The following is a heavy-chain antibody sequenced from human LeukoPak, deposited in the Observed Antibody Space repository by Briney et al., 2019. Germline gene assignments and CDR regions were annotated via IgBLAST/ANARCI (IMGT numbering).Heavy chain of an antibody. D-gene: IGHD6-19*01. CDR1: GFTFSSYA. CDR3: AKDLKSSGRRANWFDP. V-gene: IGHV3-23*01. J-gene: IGHJ5*02. Sequence: PGGSLRLSCAASGFTFSSYAMSWVRQAPGKGLEWVSAISGSGGSTYYADSVKGRFTISRDNSKNTLYLQMNGLRAEDTAVYYCAKDLKSSGRRANWFDPWGQGTLVTVSS. CDR2: ISGSGGST.